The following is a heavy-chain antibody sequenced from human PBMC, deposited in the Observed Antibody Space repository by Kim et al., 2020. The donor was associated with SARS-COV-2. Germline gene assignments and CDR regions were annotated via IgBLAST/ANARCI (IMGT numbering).Heavy chain of an antibody. CDR3: ARRTEAGGYFDF. J-gene: IGHJ4*02. CDR2: T. Sequence: TDYNPSIKSRVTISVDTSRNQFSLKLASVTAADPAVYYCARRTEAGGYFDFWGQGSPVTVAS. V-gene: IGHV4-39*01. D-gene: IGHD3-16*01.